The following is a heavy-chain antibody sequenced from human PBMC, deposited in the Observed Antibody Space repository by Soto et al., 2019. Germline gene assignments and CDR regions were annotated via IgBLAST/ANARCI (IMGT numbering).Heavy chain of an antibody. CDR1: GFTFSSYW. J-gene: IGHJ4*02. D-gene: IGHD3-3*01. Sequence: GGSLRLSCAASGFTFSSYWMGWVRQAPGKGLEWVANIKQDGSEKYYVDSVKGRFTISRDNAKNSLYLQMNSLRAEDTAVYYCARDFWSGNHRDWGQGTLVTVSS. CDR2: IKQDGSEK. CDR3: ARDFWSGNHRD. V-gene: IGHV3-7*01.